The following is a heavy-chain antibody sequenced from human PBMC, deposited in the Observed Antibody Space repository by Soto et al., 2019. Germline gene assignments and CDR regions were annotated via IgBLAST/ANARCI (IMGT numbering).Heavy chain of an antibody. J-gene: IGHJ5*02. CDR3: ARGAAAGNWFDP. CDR2: IIPILGIA. Sequence: QVQLVQSGAEVKKPGSSVKVSCKASGGTFSSYTISWVRQAPGQGLEWMGRIIPILGIANYAQKFQGRVTITADKSTSTAYMELSSLRSEDTAVDYCARGAAAGNWFDPWGQGTLVTVSS. D-gene: IGHD6-13*01. V-gene: IGHV1-69*02. CDR1: GGTFSSYT.